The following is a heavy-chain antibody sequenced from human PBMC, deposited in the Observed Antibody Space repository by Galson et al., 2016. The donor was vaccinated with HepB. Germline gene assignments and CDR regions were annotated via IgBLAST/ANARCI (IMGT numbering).Heavy chain of an antibody. CDR3: AKTSPYGTSWAGAFDV. V-gene: IGHV3-23*01. Sequence: SLRLSCAGSGFIFSNFAMIWVRQAPGKGLEWVSAISRGVGGGTYYADPERGRFTISRDHSKNPLYLQLNGLRGDDSALYYCAKTSPYGTSWAGAFDVWGQGTVVTVSS. D-gene: IGHD3-10*01. CDR1: GFIFSNFA. CDR2: ISRGVGGGT. J-gene: IGHJ3*01.